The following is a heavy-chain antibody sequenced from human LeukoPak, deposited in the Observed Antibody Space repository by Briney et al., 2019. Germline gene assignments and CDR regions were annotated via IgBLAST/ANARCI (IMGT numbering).Heavy chain of an antibody. CDR1: GFTFSSYW. J-gene: IGHJ4*02. Sequence: GGSLRLSCAASGFTFSSYWMHWVRQAPGKGLEWVSAISGSGGSTYYADSVKGRFTISRDNSKNTLYLQMNSLRAEDTAVYYCAKDRRWLQLGGPDYWGQGTLVTVSS. V-gene: IGHV3-23*01. CDR3: AKDRRWLQLGGPDY. D-gene: IGHD5-24*01. CDR2: ISGSGGST.